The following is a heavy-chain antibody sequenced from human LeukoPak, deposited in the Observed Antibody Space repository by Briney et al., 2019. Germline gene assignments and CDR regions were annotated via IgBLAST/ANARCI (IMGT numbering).Heavy chain of an antibody. J-gene: IGHJ4*02. CDR2: LSGSGSST. Sequence: GGSLRLSCAASGFTFSSYAMTWVRQAPGKGLEWVSTLSGSGSSTYYADSVKGRFTISRDNSKNTLYLQMNSLRAEDTAVYYCAKGPLTGYPLDYWGQGTQVTVSS. D-gene: IGHD3-9*01. CDR1: GFTFSSYA. V-gene: IGHV3-23*01. CDR3: AKGPLTGYPLDY.